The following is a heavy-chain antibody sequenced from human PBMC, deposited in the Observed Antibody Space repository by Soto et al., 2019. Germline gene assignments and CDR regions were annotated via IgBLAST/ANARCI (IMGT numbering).Heavy chain of an antibody. CDR1: GGTFSAYT. Sequence: QVQLVQSGAEVKKPGSSVKISCKASGGTFSAYTLSWVRQAPGQGLEWMGGISPLFGTTKYAQKFQGRLTITADESAGTAYMALSSLRSDDTAVYFCAANWGGGLKSEGYNWLDPWGQGTRVTVS. J-gene: IGHJ5*02. CDR2: ISPLFGTT. D-gene: IGHD7-27*01. V-gene: IGHV1-69*01. CDR3: AANWGGGLKSEGYNWLDP.